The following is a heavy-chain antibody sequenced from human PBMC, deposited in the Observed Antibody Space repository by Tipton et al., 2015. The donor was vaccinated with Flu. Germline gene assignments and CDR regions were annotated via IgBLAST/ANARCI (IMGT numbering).Heavy chain of an antibody. V-gene: IGHV1-8*01. CDR1: GYTFTTYD. D-gene: IGHD3-22*01. Sequence: QSGAEVKKPGASVKVPCKASGYTFTTYDINWVRQATGQGLEWMGWMNPYTGNTGYAQKFQGRVTMTRSTSTNTAYLGLSSLRSDDTAVYYCTRDSSRLWGPGYWGQGTLVTVSS. J-gene: IGHJ4*02. CDR3: TRDSSRLWGPGY. CDR2: MNPYTGNT.